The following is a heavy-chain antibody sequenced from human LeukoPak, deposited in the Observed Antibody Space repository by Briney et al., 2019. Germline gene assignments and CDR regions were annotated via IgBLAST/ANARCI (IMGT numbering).Heavy chain of an antibody. V-gene: IGHV4-4*07. CDR2: IYTSGST. D-gene: IGHD6-13*01. J-gene: IGHJ4*02. CDR1: GGSISSYY. Sequence: SETLSLTCTVSGGSISSYYWSWIRQPAGKGLEWIGRIYTSGSTNYNPSLKSRVTMSVDTSKNQFSLKPSSVTAADTAVYYCARAPYSSSWYPNPFDYWGQGTLVTVSS. CDR3: ARAPYSSSWYPNPFDY.